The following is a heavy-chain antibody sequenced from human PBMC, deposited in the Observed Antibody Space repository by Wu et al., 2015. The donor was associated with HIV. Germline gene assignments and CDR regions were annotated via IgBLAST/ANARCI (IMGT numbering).Heavy chain of an antibody. J-gene: IGHJ3*02. V-gene: IGHV1-69*13. CDR3: ASVADYYDSSGLDAFDI. CDR1: GETFTSFA. CDR2: IIPIFGTA. D-gene: IGHD3-22*01. Sequence: HVQVVQSGAEVKKPGSSVKVSCRVFGETFTSFAITWVRQAPGQGLEWVGRIIPIFGTANYAQKFQGRVTITADESTSTAYMELSSLRSEDTAVYYCASVADYYDSSGLDAFDIWGQGTMVTVSS.